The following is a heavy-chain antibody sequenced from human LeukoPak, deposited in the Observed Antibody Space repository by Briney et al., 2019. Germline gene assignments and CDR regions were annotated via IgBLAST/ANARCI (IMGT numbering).Heavy chain of an antibody. V-gene: IGHV4-30-4*08. CDR2: IYYSGST. D-gene: IGHD3-22*01. CDR3: ARGISMEVITPYYFDY. Sequence: KASETLSLTCTVSGGSISSGDYYWSWIRQPPGKGLEWIGYIYYSGSTYYNPSLKSRVTISVDTSKNQFSLKLSSVTAADTAVYYCARGISMEVITPYYFDYWGQGTLVTVSS. J-gene: IGHJ4*02. CDR1: GGSISSGDYY.